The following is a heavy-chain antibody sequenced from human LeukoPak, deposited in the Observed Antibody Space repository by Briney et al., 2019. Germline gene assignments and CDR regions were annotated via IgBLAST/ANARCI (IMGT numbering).Heavy chain of an antibody. Sequence: EASVKASCKASGYTFTGYYMHWVRQAPGQGLEWMGWINPNSGGTNYAQKFQGRVTMTRDTSISTAYMELSRLRSDDTAVYYCARLDRGSTSLIYGMDVWGQGTTVTVSS. J-gene: IGHJ6*02. V-gene: IGHV1-2*02. CDR2: INPNSGGT. CDR3: ARLDRGSTSLIYGMDV. D-gene: IGHD2-2*01. CDR1: GYTFTGYY.